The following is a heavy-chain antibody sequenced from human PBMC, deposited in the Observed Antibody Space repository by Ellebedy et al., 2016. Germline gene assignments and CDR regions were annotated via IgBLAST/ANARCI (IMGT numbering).Heavy chain of an antibody. J-gene: IGHJ5*02. Sequence: GGSLRLXXAASGFTFSGYSMNWVRQAPGKGLEWVSSITSSGDHIYYADSVKSRFTISRDNPKNSLYLQMNSLRGEDTAVYYCARGVGGTSLNWFDPWGQGTPVTVSS. D-gene: IGHD3-16*01. CDR2: ITSSGDHI. CDR1: GFTFSGYS. V-gene: IGHV3-21*01. CDR3: ARGVGGTSLNWFDP.